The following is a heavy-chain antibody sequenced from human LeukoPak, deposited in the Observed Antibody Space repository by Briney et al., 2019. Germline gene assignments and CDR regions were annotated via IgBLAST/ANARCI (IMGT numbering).Heavy chain of an antibody. V-gene: IGHV3-30*02. Sequence: GGSLRLSCAASGFTFSSYGMHWVRQAPGKGLEWVAFIRYDGSNKYYADSVKGRFTISRDNSKNTLYLQMNSLRAEDTAVYFCAKDQVVPFDYWGQGTLVTVSS. D-gene: IGHD2-2*01. J-gene: IGHJ4*02. CDR3: AKDQVVPFDY. CDR2: IRYDGSNK. CDR1: GFTFSSYG.